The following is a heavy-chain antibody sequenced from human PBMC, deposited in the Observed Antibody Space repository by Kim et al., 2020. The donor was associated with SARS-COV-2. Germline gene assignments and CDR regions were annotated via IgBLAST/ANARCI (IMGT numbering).Heavy chain of an antibody. Sequence: SETLSLTCSVSDGSISSGNSYWSWIRQYPGKGLEWIGYIYYSGSTYYNPSLKSRFTISVDTSKNQFSLNVNSVTAADTAVYYCARGKGYCSSGSCYEIRRFDPWGQGTLVTVSS. J-gene: IGHJ5*02. V-gene: IGHV4-31*03. CDR2: IYYSGST. CDR3: ARGKGYCSSGSCYEIRRFDP. CDR1: DGSISSGNSY. D-gene: IGHD2-15*01.